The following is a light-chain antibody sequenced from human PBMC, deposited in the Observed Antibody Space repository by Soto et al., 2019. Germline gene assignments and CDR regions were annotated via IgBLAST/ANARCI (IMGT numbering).Light chain of an antibody. V-gene: IGKV3-20*01. CDR1: QSVSSSY. CDR2: GAS. CDR3: QQYGSSPPT. Sequence: IDFTHSPSTLSLSPGERATLSCRASQSVSSSYLAWYQQKPGQAPRLLIYGASSRATGIPDRFSGSGSGTDFTLTISRLETEDFAVYYCQQYGSSPPTFGQGTKVDIK. J-gene: IGKJ1*01.